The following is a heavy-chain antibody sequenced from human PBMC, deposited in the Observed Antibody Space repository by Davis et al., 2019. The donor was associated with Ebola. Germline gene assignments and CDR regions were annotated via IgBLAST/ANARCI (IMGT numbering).Heavy chain of an antibody. Sequence: PGGSLRLSCAASGFIFSDFGMHWLRQAPGKGLEWVTFIRYDGNHKYYADSVMGRFTISRDNSNNTLYLQMDSLRPEDTAVYYCAKDQVQQWGQGTLVTVSS. V-gene: IGHV3-30*02. CDR1: GFIFSDFG. CDR3: AKDQVQQ. CDR2: IRYDGNHK. J-gene: IGHJ1*01.